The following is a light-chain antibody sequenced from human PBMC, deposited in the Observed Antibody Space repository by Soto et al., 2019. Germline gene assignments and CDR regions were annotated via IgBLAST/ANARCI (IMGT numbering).Light chain of an antibody. V-gene: IGKV3-20*01. CDR2: GAS. Sequence: EIVLPQSPGTLSLSPGESATLSGRASQSVSSSYLAWYQQKPGQAPRLLIYGASSRATGIPDRFSGSGSGTDFTLTISRLEPEDFAVYYCQQYGSSPPITFGQGTRLEIK. CDR1: QSVSSSY. CDR3: QQYGSSPPIT. J-gene: IGKJ5*01.